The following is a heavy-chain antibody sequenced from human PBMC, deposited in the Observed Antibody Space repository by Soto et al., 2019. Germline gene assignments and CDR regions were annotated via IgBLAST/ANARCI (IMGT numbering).Heavy chain of an antibody. D-gene: IGHD5-18*01. J-gene: IGHJ5*02. V-gene: IGHV3-23*01. Sequence: VQLLESGGGLIQPGGSLRLSCAASEFDFSNYAMAWVRQAPGKGLEWVSHITASGATTYYADSVKGRFTISRDNSKNTLYLHMSALRVEDTAIFFCAKDRASWSGSCYESWGQGTLVTVSS. CDR3: AKDRASWSGSCYES. CDR1: EFDFSNYA. CDR2: ITASGATT.